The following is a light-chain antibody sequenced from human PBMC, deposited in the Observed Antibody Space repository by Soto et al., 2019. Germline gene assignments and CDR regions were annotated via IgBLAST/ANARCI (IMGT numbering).Light chain of an antibody. CDR3: QVFDIVNYHIF. J-gene: IGLJ2*01. Sequence: SYELTQPPSVSVAPGQTARITGGGTNIGSKSVHWYQQKTGQAPVLVFYDDRDRPSGIPERFSGSNSGNTGNLTITRVEAGDEAAYYCQVFDIVNYHIFFGGGTKLTVL. V-gene: IGLV3-21*02. CDR1: NIGSKS. CDR2: DDR.